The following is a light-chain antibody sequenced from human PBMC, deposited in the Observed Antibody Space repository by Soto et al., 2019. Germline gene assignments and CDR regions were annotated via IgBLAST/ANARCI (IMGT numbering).Light chain of an antibody. J-gene: IGLJ1*01. CDR1: SSNIGSNT. Sequence: QSVLTQPPSASGTPGQRVTISCSGSSSNIGSNTVNWYQQLPGTAPKLLIYSNNQRPSGVPDRFSGSKSGTSASLAISGLQSEDEADYYCEAWDDSLTGPVFGTGTKLTVL. CDR2: SNN. V-gene: IGLV1-44*01. CDR3: EAWDDSLTGPV.